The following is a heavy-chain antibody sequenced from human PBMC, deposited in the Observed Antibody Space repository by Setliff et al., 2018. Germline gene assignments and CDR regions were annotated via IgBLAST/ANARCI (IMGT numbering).Heavy chain of an antibody. Sequence: SETLSLTCAVSGYSISSGYYWGWIRQSPGKGLEWIGSIYHSGSTYYNPSLKSRVTISVDTSKNQFSLKLGSVTAADTAVYYCASTIAAAGTAADYWGQGTLVTVSS. J-gene: IGHJ4*02. CDR3: ASTIAAAGTAADY. CDR2: IYHSGST. V-gene: IGHV4-38-2*01. D-gene: IGHD6-13*01. CDR1: GYSISSGYY.